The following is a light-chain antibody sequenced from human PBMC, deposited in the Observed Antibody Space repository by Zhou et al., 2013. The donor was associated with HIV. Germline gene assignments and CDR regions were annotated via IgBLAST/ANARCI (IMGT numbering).Light chain of an antibody. J-gene: IGKJ2*01. Sequence: AIQLTQSPSSLSASVGDRVTITCRASQGIRSALAWYQQKPGKVPKVLIYDASSLQSGVPSRFTGSGSGTDYTLTISSLQPEDFATYYCLQHNSYPPRRFMYTFGQGTKAGDQT. CDR1: QGIRSA. CDR3: LQHNSYPPRRFMYT. V-gene: IGKV1-13*02. CDR2: DAS.